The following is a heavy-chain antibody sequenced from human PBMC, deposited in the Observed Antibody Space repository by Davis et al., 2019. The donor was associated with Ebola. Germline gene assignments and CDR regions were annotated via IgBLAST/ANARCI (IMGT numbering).Heavy chain of an antibody. Sequence: MPSETLSLTCTVSGGSLSRSNHYWGWIRQPPGKGLEWIGSVSYSGSTYYNPSLKSRVTISVDTSKNQFSLKLSSVTAADTAVYYCARSPGIARYNWFDPWGQGTLVTVSS. CDR3: ARSPGIARYNWFDP. V-gene: IGHV4-39*07. CDR2: VSYSGST. CDR1: GGSLSRSNHY. D-gene: IGHD6-13*01. J-gene: IGHJ5*02.